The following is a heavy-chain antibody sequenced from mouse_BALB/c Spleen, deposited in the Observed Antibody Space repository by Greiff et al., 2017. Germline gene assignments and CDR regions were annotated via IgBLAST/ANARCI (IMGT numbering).Heavy chain of an antibody. CDR1: GFSLTSYG. V-gene: IGHV2-9*02. Sequence: QVQLQQSGPGLVAPSQSLSITCTVSGFSLTSYGVHWVRQPPGKGLEWLGVIWAGGSTNYNSALMSRLSISKDNSKSQVFLKMNSLQTDDTAMYYCASYYYGSSHYAMDYWGQGTSVTVSS. D-gene: IGHD1-1*01. J-gene: IGHJ4*01. CDR3: ASYYYGSSHYAMDY. CDR2: IWAGGST.